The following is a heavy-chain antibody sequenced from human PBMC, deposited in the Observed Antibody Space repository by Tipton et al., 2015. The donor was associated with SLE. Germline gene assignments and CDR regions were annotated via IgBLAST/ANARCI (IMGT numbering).Heavy chain of an antibody. D-gene: IGHD2-21*01. CDR1: GASMNSHF. Sequence: TLSLTCTVSGASMNSHFWSWIRQPPGKGPEWIGESHQSGSTNYHPSFKSRVTISVDTSKNQFSLRLSSVTAADTAVYYCARPGEAYSWDAFDIWGQGTMVTVSS. CDR2: SHQSGST. V-gene: IGHV4-34*01. J-gene: IGHJ3*02. CDR3: ARPGEAYSWDAFDI.